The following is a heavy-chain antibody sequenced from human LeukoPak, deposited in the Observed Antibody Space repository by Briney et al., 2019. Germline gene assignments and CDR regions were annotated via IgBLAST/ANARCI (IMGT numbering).Heavy chain of an antibody. CDR2: INHSGST. V-gene: IGHV4-34*01. CDR1: GGSFSGYY. J-gene: IGHJ4*02. Sequence: SETLSLTCAVYGGSFSGYYWSWIRQPPGKGLEWIGEINHSGSTNYNPSLKSRVTISVDTSKNQFSLKLSSVTAADTAVYYCANRRGYSRYGKSSVFDYWGQGTLVTVSS. CDR3: ANRRGYSRYGKSSVFDY. D-gene: IGHD5-12*01.